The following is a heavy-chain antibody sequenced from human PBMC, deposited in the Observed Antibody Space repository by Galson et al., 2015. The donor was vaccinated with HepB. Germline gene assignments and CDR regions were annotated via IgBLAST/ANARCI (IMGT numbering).Heavy chain of an antibody. J-gene: IGHJ1*01. Sequence: SLRLSCAASGFTFSSYSMNWVRQAPGKGLEWVSYISSSSRHIYYADSVQGRFTISRDNAKNSLYLQMNSLRAEDTAVYYCAREPRGSAYFQRWGQGTLLTVSS. CDR3: AREPRGSAYFQR. CDR1: GFTFSSYS. CDR2: ISSSSRHI. V-gene: IGHV3-21*01.